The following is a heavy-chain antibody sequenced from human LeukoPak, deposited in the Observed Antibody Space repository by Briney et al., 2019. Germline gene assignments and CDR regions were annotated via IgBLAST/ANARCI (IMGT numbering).Heavy chain of an antibody. D-gene: IGHD1-26*01. CDR2: ISGSGGST. CDR1: GFTFSSYA. CDR3: AKDRNAGGSYSFYFDY. V-gene: IGHV3-23*01. Sequence: GGSLRLSCAASGFTFSSYAMSWVRQAPGKGLEWVSAISGSGGSTYYADSVKGRFTISRDNSKNTLYLQMNSLRAEDTAVYYCAKDRNAGGSYSFYFDYWGQGTLVTVSS. J-gene: IGHJ4*02.